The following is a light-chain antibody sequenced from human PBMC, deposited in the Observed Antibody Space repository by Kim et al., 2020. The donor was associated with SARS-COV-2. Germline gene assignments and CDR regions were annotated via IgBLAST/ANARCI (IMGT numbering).Light chain of an antibody. CDR1: QGISSY. V-gene: IGKV1-8*01. CDR2: AAS. J-gene: IGKJ1*01. Sequence: ASTGARVTITCRASQGISSYLAWYQQKPGKAPKLLIYAASTLQSGVPSRFSGSGSGTDFTLTISCLQSEDFATYYCQQYYSYPLTFGQGTKVDIK. CDR3: QQYYSYPLT.